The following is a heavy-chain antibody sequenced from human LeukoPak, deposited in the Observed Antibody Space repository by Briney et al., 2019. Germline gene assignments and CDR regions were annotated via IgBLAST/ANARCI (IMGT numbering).Heavy chain of an antibody. Sequence: PGGSLRLSCAASGFTFSAYTMSWVRQAPGKGLEWVSSISASGSTTYYADSVKGRFTISRDNIDSTVYLQMNSLRAEDSALYYCAKGDCSGGGDCYSPDAFDVWGQGTMVTVSP. V-gene: IGHV3-23*01. CDR2: ISASGSTT. CDR1: GFTFSAYT. CDR3: AKGDCSGGGDCYSPDAFDV. D-gene: IGHD2-21*02. J-gene: IGHJ3*01.